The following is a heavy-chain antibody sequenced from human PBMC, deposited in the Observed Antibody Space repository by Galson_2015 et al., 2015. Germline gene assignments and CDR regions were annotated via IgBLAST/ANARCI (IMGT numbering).Heavy chain of an antibody. V-gene: IGHV3-33*08. J-gene: IGHJ4*02. CDR1: GFTFSSYG. D-gene: IGHD2-15*01. Sequence: SLRLSCAASGFTFSSYGMHWVRQAPDKGLEWVAVIWYDGSNKYYADSVKGRFTISRDNSKNTLYLQMNSLRAEDTAVYYCARDSYCSGGSCYSYFDYWGQGTLVTVSS. CDR2: IWYDGSNK. CDR3: ARDSYCSGGSCYSYFDY.